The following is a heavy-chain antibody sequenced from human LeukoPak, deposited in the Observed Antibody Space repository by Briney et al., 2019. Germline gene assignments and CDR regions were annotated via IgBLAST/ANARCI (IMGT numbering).Heavy chain of an antibody. CDR3: VRGLSGYASSLGY. CDR1: GFTFSSYA. Sequence: GGSLRLSCAASGFTFSSYAMSWVRQAPGKGLEWVSAISGSGGRTDYADSVKGRFTISRDNSKNTVYLQMNSLRVEDTAVYYCVRGLSGYASSLGYWGQGTLVTVSS. J-gene: IGHJ4*02. D-gene: IGHD2-2*01. V-gene: IGHV3-23*01. CDR2: ISGSGGRT.